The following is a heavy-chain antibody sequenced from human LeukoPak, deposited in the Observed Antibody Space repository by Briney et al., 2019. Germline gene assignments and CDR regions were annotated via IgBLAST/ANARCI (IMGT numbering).Heavy chain of an antibody. CDR2: ISSSGSTI. D-gene: IGHD3-22*01. CDR3: AREIVGPRVGDYYDSSGPQRNDY. Sequence: GGSLRPSCAASGFTFSDYYMSWIRQAPGKGLEWVSYISSSGSTIYYADSVKGRFTISRDNAKNSLYLQMNSLRAEDTAVYYCAREIVGPRVGDYYDSSGPQRNDYWGQGTLVTVSS. V-gene: IGHV3-11*01. CDR1: GFTFSDYY. J-gene: IGHJ4*02.